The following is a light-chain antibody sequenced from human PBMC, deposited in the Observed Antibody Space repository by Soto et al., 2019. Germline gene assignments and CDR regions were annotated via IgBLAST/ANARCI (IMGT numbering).Light chain of an antibody. CDR2: EVS. J-gene: IGLJ2*01. CDR3: SSYTSXSVVV. V-gene: IGLV2-14*01. Sequence: QSVLTQPASVSGSPGQSITISCTGTSSDVGGYNYVSWYQQHPGKAPKLMIYEVSNRPSGVSNRFSGSKSGNTASLTISGLQAEDEADYYCSSYTSXSVVVFGGGTKLTVL. CDR1: SSDVGGYNY.